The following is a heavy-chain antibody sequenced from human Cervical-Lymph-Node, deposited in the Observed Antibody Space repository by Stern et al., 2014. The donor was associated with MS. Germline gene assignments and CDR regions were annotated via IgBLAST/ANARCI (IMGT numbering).Heavy chain of an antibody. CDR1: GFTFSTYA. CDR2: ISARGVYT. J-gene: IGHJ6*02. Sequence: EVQLFESWGGLVQPGGSLRLSCAASGFTFSTYAFSWVRPAPGKGLEWVSSISARGVYTDYADSVKGRFTISRDNSKSMLYLEMQSLRAEDTAVYHCAKDLGRGVVVVPLYGLDVWGQGTTVTVSS. D-gene: IGHD2-2*01. V-gene: IGHV3-23*01. CDR3: AKDLGRGVVVVPLYGLDV.